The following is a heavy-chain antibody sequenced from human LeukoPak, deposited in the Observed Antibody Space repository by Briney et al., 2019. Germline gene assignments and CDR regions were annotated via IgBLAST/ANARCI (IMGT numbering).Heavy chain of an antibody. CDR1: GFTFSNYW. Sequence: GRSLRLSCAASGFTFSNYWMSWVRHAPGKGLEWVANIKEDGSEKYYVDSVKGRLTISRDIAKNSLYLQMNSLRAEDTAVYYCASLYSSSWYDYWGQGTLVTVSS. D-gene: IGHD6-13*01. J-gene: IGHJ4*02. CDR2: IKEDGSEK. CDR3: ASLYSSSWYDY. V-gene: IGHV3-7*01.